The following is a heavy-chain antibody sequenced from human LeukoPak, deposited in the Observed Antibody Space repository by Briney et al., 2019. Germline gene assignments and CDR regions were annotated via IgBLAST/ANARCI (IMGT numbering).Heavy chain of an antibody. J-gene: IGHJ6*02. D-gene: IGHD3-9*01. CDR1: GGSFSGYY. Sequence: PSETLSLTCAVYGGSFSGYYWSRIRQPPGKGLEWIGEINHSGSTNYNPSLKSRVTISVDTSKNQFSLKLSSVTAADTAVYYCARGKRSYDILTGYRYYYGMDVWGQGTTVTVS. CDR3: ARGKRSYDILTGYRYYYGMDV. CDR2: INHSGST. V-gene: IGHV4-34*01.